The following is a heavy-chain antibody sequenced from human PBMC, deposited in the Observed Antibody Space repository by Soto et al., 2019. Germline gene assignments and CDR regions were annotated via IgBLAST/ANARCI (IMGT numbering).Heavy chain of an antibody. CDR3: ARGGGVYDMIYYHHYVMAF. CDR1: GGTFSSYA. CDR2: IIPIFGTA. V-gene: IGHV1-69*13. D-gene: IGHD3-16*01. Sequence: SVKVSCKASGGTFSSYAISWVRQAPGQGLEWMGGIIPIFGTANYAQKFQGRVRITADASTSTAYMELSSLRSEDTAVYYCARGGGVYDMIYYHHYVMAFPGQRTTVTASS. J-gene: IGHJ6*02.